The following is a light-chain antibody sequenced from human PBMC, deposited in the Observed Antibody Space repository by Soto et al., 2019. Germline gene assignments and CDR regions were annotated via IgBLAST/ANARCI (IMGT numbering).Light chain of an antibody. CDR1: QNINSY. J-gene: IGKJ2*01. CDR2: AAS. Sequence: DIQMTQSPSSLSASVGDRVTITCRASQNINSYLNWYQQKPGKAPKFLIHAASSLQSGVPSRFSGSGSGTYFTLTISSLQPEDFATYYCQQSYSTPPYTFGQGTKLEIK. V-gene: IGKV1-39*01. CDR3: QQSYSTPPYT.